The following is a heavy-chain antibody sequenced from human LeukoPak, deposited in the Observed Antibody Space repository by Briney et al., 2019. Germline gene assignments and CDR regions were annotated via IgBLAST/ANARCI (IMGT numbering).Heavy chain of an antibody. D-gene: IGHD3-16*01. J-gene: IGHJ4*02. CDR1: GFTFSRYG. V-gene: IGHV3-23*01. Sequence: GGSLRLSCAASGFTFSRYGMRWVRQAPGKGLEWGSAIRGRGGSKYYADSVKGRLTISRDNSKNTLYLQMNTLRAEDTAVYYCAKRREAYDYWGQGTLVTVSS. CDR3: AKRREAYDY. CDR2: IRGRGGSK.